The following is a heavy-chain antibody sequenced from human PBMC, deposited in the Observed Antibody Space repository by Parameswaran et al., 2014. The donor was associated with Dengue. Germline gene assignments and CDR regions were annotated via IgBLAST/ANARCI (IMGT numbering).Heavy chain of an antibody. CDR2: ISSSGSTI. D-gene: IGHD3-16*01. Sequence: VRQAPGKGLEWVSYISSSGSTIYYADSVKGRFTISRDNAKNSLYLQMNSLRAEDTAVYYCARVGYDSSGLYYYFGMDVWGQGTTVTVSS. V-gene: IGHV3-48*03. CDR3: ARVGYDSSGLYYYFGMDV. J-gene: IGHJ6*02.